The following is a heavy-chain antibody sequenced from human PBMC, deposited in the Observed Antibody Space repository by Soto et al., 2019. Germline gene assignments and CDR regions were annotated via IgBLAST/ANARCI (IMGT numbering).Heavy chain of an antibody. V-gene: IGHV1-46*03. Sequence: ASVKVSCKASGYTFTSYYMHWVRQAPGQGLEWMGIINPNGGGTTYAQKFQGSVTVTRDTSTSTVYMELSSLRSEGTAVYYCATLLPAFDYWGQGTLVTVSS. CDR3: ATLLPAFDY. J-gene: IGHJ4*02. D-gene: IGHD2-2*01. CDR1: GYTFTSYY. CDR2: INPNGGGT.